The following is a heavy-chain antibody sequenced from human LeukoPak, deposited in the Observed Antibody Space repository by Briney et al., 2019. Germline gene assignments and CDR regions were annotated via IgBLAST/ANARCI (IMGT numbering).Heavy chain of an antibody. CDR3: ARERITMFRGYFDY. Sequence: GASVKVSCKASGSTLISYDISWVRQAPGQGLEWMGWISAYNSNTNYAQKVQGRVTMTTDTSTSTAYMELRSLRSDDTAVYYCARERITMFRGYFDYWGQGTLVTVSS. J-gene: IGHJ4*02. D-gene: IGHD3-10*01. V-gene: IGHV1-18*01. CDR1: GSTLISYD. CDR2: ISAYNSNT.